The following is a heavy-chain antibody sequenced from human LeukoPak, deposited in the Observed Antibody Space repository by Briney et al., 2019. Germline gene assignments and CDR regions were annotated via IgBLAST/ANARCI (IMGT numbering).Heavy chain of an antibody. V-gene: IGHV4-34*01. Sequence: SETLSLTCAVYGGSFSGYYWSWIRQPPGKGLEWIGEINHSGSTNYNPSLKSRVTISVDTSKNQFSLKLSSVTAADTAVYYCAGEVVITTFAFDIWGQGTMVTVSS. J-gene: IGHJ3*02. CDR2: INHSGST. CDR1: GGSFSGYY. CDR3: AGEVVITTFAFDI. D-gene: IGHD3-22*01.